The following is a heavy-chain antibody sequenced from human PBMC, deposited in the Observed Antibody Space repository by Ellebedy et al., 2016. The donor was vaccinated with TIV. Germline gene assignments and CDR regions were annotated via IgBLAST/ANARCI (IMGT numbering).Heavy chain of an antibody. D-gene: IGHD2-8*01. CDR3: AKGNGARDY. J-gene: IGHJ4*02. Sequence: GESLKISXAASGFTFSSYAMSWVRQAPGKGLEWVSAISGSGDSTYYADSVKGRFTISRDNSKNTLYLLMNSLRAEDTAVYYCAKGNGARDYWGQGTLVTVSS. CDR2: ISGSGDST. CDR1: GFTFSSYA. V-gene: IGHV3-23*01.